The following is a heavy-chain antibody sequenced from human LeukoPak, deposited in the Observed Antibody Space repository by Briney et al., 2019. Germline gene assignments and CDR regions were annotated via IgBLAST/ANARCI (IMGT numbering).Heavy chain of an antibody. Sequence: GGSLRPSCAASGFTFSSYAMSWVRQAPGKGLEWVSAISGSGGSTYYADSVKGRFTISRDNSKNTLYLQMNSLRAEDTAVYYCARDSFLVRGEDYYYYGMDVWGQGTTVTVSS. CDR1: GFTFSSYA. CDR3: ARDSFLVRGEDYYYYGMDV. V-gene: IGHV3-23*01. D-gene: IGHD3-10*01. CDR2: ISGSGGST. J-gene: IGHJ6*02.